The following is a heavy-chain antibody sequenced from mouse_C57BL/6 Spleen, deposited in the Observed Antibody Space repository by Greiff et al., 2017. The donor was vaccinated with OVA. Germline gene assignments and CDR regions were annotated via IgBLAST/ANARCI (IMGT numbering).Heavy chain of an antibody. CDR1: GYSITSGYY. J-gene: IGHJ2*01. Sequence: DVKLQESGPGLVKPSQSLSLTCSVTGYSITSGYYWNWIRQFPGNKLEWMGYISYDGSNNYNPSLKNRISITRDTSKNQFFLKLNSVTTEDTATYYCARQLRLRAYFDYWGQGTTLTVSS. CDR3: ARQLRLRAYFDY. CDR2: ISYDGSN. V-gene: IGHV3-6*01. D-gene: IGHD3-2*02.